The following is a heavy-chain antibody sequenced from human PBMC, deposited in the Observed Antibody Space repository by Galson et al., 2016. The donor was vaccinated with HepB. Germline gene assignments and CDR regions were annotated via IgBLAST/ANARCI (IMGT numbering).Heavy chain of an antibody. V-gene: IGHV3-7*01. CDR2: INQDGSEK. J-gene: IGHJ6*02. CDR1: GFTFRSYW. Sequence: SLRLSCAASGFTFRSYWMSWVRQAPGKGLEWVANINQDGSEKYSVPSVKRLFPLSRDNGKNSLYLKMSSLRVEDAGVYYCARRLDTQRRIAGWGWGMDVWGQGTTVTVS. CDR3: ARRLDTQRRIAGWGWGMDV. D-gene: IGHD6-19*01.